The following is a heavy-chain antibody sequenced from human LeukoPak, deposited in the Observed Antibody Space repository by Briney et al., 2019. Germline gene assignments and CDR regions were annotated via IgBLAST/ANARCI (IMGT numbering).Heavy chain of an antibody. J-gene: IGHJ6*02. CDR1: GYTFTSYY. Sequence: ASEKVSCKASGYTFTSYYMHWVRQAPGQGLEWIGIINPIGCKTRYAQKFQGRDTMTRDTSTSTVYMELSSLRSEDTAVYYCARVQSRSSSSRGPYYYGMDVWGQGTTVTVSS. CDR2: INPIGCKT. D-gene: IGHD6-6*01. CDR3: ARVQSRSSSSRGPYYYGMDV. V-gene: IGHV1-46*01.